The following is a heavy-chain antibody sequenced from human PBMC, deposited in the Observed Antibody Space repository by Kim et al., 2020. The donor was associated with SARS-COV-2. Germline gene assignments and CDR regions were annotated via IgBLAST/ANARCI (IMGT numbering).Heavy chain of an antibody. CDR3: ARDLGREEWHDAFDI. J-gene: IGHJ3*02. V-gene: IGHV4-59*13. D-gene: IGHD3-16*01. Sequence: SETLSLTCTVSGGSISSYYWSWIRQPPGKGLEWIGYIYYSGSTNYNPSLKSRVTISVDTSKNQFPLKLSSVTAADTAVYYCARDLGREEWHDAFDIWGQGTMVTVSS. CDR2: IYYSGST. CDR1: GGSISSYY.